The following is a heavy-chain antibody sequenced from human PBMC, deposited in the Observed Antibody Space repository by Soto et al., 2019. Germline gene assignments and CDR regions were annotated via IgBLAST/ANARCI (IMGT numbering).Heavy chain of an antibody. Sequence: GGSLRLSCGASGFTLSDFHMSWIRQAPGKGLEWVSYISGGSGYTKYADPVKGRFTISRGSAKNSLYLQMNSLRAEDTAVYYCAREYGRLDYWGQGTLVTVSS. CDR2: ISGGSGYT. CDR1: GFTLSDFH. J-gene: IGHJ4*02. CDR3: AREYGRLDY. V-gene: IGHV3-11*06. D-gene: IGHD4-17*01.